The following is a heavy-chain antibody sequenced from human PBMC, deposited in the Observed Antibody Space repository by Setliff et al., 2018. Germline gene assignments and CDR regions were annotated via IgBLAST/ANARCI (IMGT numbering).Heavy chain of an antibody. CDR1: GYTFSNYG. V-gene: IGHV1-18*01. Sequence: ASVKVSCKASGYTFSNYGVTWVRQAPGQGLEWMGWVTVYNGNTRYAQNLQGRLTLTTDISTSTAYMELGSLTTDDTAVYYFARVESMVRGKNILRHFDYRGQGIQVTVS. CDR2: VTVYNGNT. CDR3: ARVESMVRGKNILRHFDY. J-gene: IGHJ4*02. D-gene: IGHD3-10*01.